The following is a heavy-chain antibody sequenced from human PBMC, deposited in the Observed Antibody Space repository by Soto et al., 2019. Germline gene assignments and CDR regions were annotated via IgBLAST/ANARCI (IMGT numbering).Heavy chain of an antibody. D-gene: IGHD6-13*01. Sequence: ASVKVSCKASGYTFTGYYMHWVRQAPGQGLEWMGWINPNSGGTNYAQKFQGWVTMTRDTSISTAYMELSRLRSDDTAVYYCARDHRQQLVLGYYYGMDVWGQGTTVTAP. J-gene: IGHJ6*02. CDR2: INPNSGGT. CDR1: GYTFTGYY. V-gene: IGHV1-2*04. CDR3: ARDHRQQLVLGYYYGMDV.